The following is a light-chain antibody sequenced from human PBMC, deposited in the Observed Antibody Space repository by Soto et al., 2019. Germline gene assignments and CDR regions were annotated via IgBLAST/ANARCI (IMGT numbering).Light chain of an antibody. CDR2: EAS. J-gene: IGLJ1*01. CDR1: NRDVGSYNL. V-gene: IGLV2-14*01. CDR3: SLYTSENTYV. Sequence: QSALTQPASVSGSPGQSITIACTGTNRDVGSYNLVSWYQQRPGEAPKLIIYEASNRPSGVPDRFSGSKSGNTASLTISGLQAADEVDYYCSLYTSENTYVFGTGTKLTVL.